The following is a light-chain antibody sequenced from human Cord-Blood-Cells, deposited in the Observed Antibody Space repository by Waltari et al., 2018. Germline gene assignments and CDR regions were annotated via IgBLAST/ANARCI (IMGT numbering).Light chain of an antibody. CDR2: AAS. J-gene: IGKJ4*01. Sequence: AIRMTQSPSSLSASTGDRVTITCRASQGIRSYFAWYQQKPGKALKLLIYAASTLQSGVPSRFSGSGSGTDFTLTISCLQSEDFATYYCQQYYSYPLTFGGGTKVEIK. CDR1: QGIRSY. V-gene: IGKV1-8*01. CDR3: QQYYSYPLT.